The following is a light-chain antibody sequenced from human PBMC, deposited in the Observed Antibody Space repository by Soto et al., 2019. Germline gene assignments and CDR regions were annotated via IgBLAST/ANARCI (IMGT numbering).Light chain of an antibody. J-gene: IGKJ1*01. CDR1: QSVVSN. CDR2: GAS. V-gene: IGKV3-15*01. CDR3: HQYYTTPWT. Sequence: EIVMTQSPATLSVSPGQRATLSCRASQSVVSNLAWYQQKPGQAPRLLIYGASTRAAGVPVRFSGSGSGTQFTLTISSLQAEDVAVYYCHQYYTTPWTFGQGTRVEIK.